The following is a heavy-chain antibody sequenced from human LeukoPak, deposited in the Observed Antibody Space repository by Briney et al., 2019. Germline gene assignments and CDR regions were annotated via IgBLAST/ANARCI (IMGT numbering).Heavy chain of an antibody. CDR1: VGTLSSYA. Sequence: SVKVSCKASVGTLSSYAISWVRQAPGQGLEWMGGIIPIFGTANYAQKFQGRVTITADESTSTAYMELSSLRSEDTAVYYCASNFFPRNSGSRAFVIWGQGTMVTVSS. V-gene: IGHV1-69*13. CDR2: IIPIFGTA. D-gene: IGHD3-10*01. J-gene: IGHJ3*02. CDR3: ASNFFPRNSGSRAFVI.